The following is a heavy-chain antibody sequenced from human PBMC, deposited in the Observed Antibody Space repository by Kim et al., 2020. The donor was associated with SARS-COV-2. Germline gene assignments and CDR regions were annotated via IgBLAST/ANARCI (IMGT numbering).Heavy chain of an antibody. V-gene: IGHV3-48*02. CDR1: GFTFSSYS. Sequence: GGSLRLSCAASGFTFSSYSMNWVRQAPGKGLEWVSYISSSSSTIYYADSVKGRFTISRDNAKNSLYLQMNSLRDEDTAVYYCARGPPYDILTGYYSPWGQGTLVTVSS. CDR2: ISSSSSTI. CDR3: ARGPPYDILTGYYSP. J-gene: IGHJ5*02. D-gene: IGHD3-9*01.